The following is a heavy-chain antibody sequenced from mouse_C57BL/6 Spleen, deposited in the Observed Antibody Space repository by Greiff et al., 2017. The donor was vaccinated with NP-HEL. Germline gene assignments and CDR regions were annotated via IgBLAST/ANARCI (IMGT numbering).Heavy chain of an antibody. Sequence: EVMLVESGGGLVQPGGSLKLSCAASGFTFSDYYMYWVRQTPEKRLEWVAYISNGGGSTYYPDTVKGRFTISRDNAKNTLYLQMSRLKSEDTAMYYCARGGAGLLPDYWGQGTSVTVSS. D-gene: IGHD2-3*01. CDR3: ARGGAGLLPDY. V-gene: IGHV5-12*01. CDR2: ISNGGGST. J-gene: IGHJ4*01. CDR1: GFTFSDYY.